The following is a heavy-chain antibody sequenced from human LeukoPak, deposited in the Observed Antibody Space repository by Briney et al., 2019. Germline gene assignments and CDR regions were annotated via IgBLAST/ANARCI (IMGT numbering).Heavy chain of an antibody. D-gene: IGHD7-27*01. V-gene: IGHV4-34*12. CDR1: GGSFSGYY. CDR2: IIPRGSA. Sequence: SETLSLTCAVYGGSFSGYYWSWIRQPPGKGLEWIGEIIPRGSASYNPSLKSRITISIDTSKNQFSLKLNSVTAADTAAYYCARHLIGERAFDVWGQGTVVTVSS. J-gene: IGHJ3*01. CDR3: ARHLIGERAFDV.